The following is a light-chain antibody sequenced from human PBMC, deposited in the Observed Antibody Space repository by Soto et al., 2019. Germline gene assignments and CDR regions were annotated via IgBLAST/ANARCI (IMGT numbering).Light chain of an antibody. CDR3: QHYGSPSWT. J-gene: IGKJ1*01. CDR2: GAS. V-gene: IGKV3-20*01. Sequence: EIVLTQSPATLSLSPGEGATLSCRASQSVTSNYLAWYQQKPGQAPRLLIFGASSRATGIPDKFSGSGSGTDFTLTISRLEPDDFAVYYCQHYGSPSWTFGQGTKVEIK. CDR1: QSVTSNY.